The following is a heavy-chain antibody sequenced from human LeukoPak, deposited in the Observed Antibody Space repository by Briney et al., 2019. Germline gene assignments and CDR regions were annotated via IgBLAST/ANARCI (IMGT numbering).Heavy chain of an antibody. Sequence: SGPTLVKPPQTLTLTGTFSGFSLGTSGVGVGWIRQPPRKALDWLALIYWDDDRRYSPSLKSRLSITKDTSKNQVVLTMINMDPVDTATYYCAHRRVGYTTTWPFDYWGQGTLVTVSS. CDR3: AHRRVGYTTTWPFDY. V-gene: IGHV2-5*02. J-gene: IGHJ4*02. CDR2: IYWDDDR. D-gene: IGHD6-13*01. CDR1: GFSLGTSGVG.